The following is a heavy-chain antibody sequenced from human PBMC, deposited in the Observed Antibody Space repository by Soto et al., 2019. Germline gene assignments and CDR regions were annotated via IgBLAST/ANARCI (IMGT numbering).Heavy chain of an antibody. CDR1: GYTFTDYG. CDR3: ARDRSTHDY. CDR2: ISAYNRNT. V-gene: IGHV1-18*01. Sequence: QGQLVQSGVEVKKPGASVKVSCKASGYTFTDYGISWVRQAPGQGLEWMGWISAYNRNTNYAQNLKDRVTMTTDTSTSTAYMELRSLRSDDTAVYYCARDRSTHDYWGKGTLIAVCS. J-gene: IGHJ4*02. D-gene: IGHD1-1*01.